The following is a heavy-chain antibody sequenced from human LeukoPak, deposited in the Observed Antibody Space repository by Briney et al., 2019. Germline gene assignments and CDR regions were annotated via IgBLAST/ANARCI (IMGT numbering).Heavy chain of an antibody. CDR3: ARLYAVLLWFGELFDIDAFDI. D-gene: IGHD3-10*01. CDR2: INHSGST. V-gene: IGHV4-4*02. CDR1: GVSVTSSTW. J-gene: IGHJ3*02. Sequence: SETLSLTCAVSGVSVTSSTWWSWVRQSPGKGLEWIGEINHSGSTNYNPSLKSRVTISVDTSKNQFSLKLSSVTAADTAVYYCARLYAVLLWFGELFDIDAFDIWGQGTMVTVSS.